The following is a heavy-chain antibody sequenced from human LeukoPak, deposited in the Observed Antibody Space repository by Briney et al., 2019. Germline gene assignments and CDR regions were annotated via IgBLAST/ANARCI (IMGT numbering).Heavy chain of an antibody. J-gene: IGHJ5*02. Sequence: SVKVSCKASGGTFSSYAISWVRQAPGQGLEWMGGIIPIFGTANYAQKFQGRVTITADKSTSTAYMKLSSLRSEDTAVYYCARGGDYYIHNNWFDPWGQGTLVTVSS. CDR2: IIPIFGTA. CDR1: GGTFSSYA. V-gene: IGHV1-69*06. CDR3: ARGGDYYIHNNWFDP. D-gene: IGHD1-26*01.